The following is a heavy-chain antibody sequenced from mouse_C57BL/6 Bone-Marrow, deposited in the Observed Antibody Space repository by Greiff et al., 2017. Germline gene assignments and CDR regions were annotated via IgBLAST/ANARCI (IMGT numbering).Heavy chain of an antibody. V-gene: IGHV1-63*01. CDR1: GYTFTNYG. CDR3: ASSYYGSLMDY. Sequence: QVQLQQSGAELVRPGTSVTMSCKASGYTFTNYGIGWAKQRPGHGLEWIGDIYPGGGYTNYNEKFKGKATLTADKSSSTAYMQFSSLTSDDSAIYYCASSYYGSLMDYWGQGTSVTVSS. J-gene: IGHJ4*01. D-gene: IGHD1-1*01. CDR2: IYPGGGYT.